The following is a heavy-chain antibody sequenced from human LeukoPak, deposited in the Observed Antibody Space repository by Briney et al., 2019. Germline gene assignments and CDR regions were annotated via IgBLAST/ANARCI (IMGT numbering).Heavy chain of an antibody. CDR2: ISNGGGTA. CDR1: GFTFSSYP. V-gene: IGHV3-23*01. D-gene: IGHD2-2*01. J-gene: IGHJ4*02. Sequence: GGSLRLSCAGSGFTFSSYPMSWVRQAPGKGLQWVSAISNGGGTAYYADSVKGRFTISRDNSKSTLYLQMDSLRAEDTAIYYCAARPGMPPRFDFWGQGALVTVS. CDR3: AARPGMPPRFDF.